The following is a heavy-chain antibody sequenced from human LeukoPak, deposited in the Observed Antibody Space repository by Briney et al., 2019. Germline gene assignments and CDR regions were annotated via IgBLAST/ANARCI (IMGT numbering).Heavy chain of an antibody. CDR2: VNPDGSST. CDR3: ARAGFEY. V-gene: IGHV3-74*01. CDR1: GFTFSSYW. J-gene: IGHJ4*02. Sequence: GGSLRLSCAGAGFTFSSYWMHWVRQAPGKGLMWVSRVNPDGSSTNYADSVKGRFTISRDNAKNTLYLQMNSLRAEDTAVYYCARAGFEYWGQGTLVTVSS.